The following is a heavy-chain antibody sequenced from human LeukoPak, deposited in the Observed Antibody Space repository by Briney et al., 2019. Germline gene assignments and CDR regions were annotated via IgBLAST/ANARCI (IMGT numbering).Heavy chain of an antibody. CDR1: GFTFSDYY. D-gene: IGHD2-15*01. CDR3: AKDRAVAAGDDVFDI. Sequence: GGSLRLSCAASGFTFSDYYMSWIRQAPGKGLEWVSYISSSGSTIYYADSVKGRFTIPRDNAKNSLYLQMNSLTVEDTAVYYCAKDRAVAAGDDVFDIWGQGTMVTVSS. CDR2: ISSSGSTI. J-gene: IGHJ3*02. V-gene: IGHV3-11*01.